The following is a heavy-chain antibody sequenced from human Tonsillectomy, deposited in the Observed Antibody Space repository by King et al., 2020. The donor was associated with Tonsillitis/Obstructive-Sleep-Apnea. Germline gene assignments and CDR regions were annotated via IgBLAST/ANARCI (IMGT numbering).Heavy chain of an antibody. V-gene: IGHV3-15*04. D-gene: IGHD3/OR15-3a*01. CDR1: GFTFSNAW. J-gene: IGHJ1*01. CDR2: IESKADGGTT. CDR3: TTYNCWTSYKGPLCQH. Sequence: VQLVESGGGLVKPGGSLRLSCPASGFTFSNAWMNWVRQAPGKGLEWIGRIESKADGGTTDYAAPVKGRFTISRDDSKNTLYLQMDSLKTDDTAVYYCTTYNCWTSYKGPLCQHWGQGTLVTVSS.